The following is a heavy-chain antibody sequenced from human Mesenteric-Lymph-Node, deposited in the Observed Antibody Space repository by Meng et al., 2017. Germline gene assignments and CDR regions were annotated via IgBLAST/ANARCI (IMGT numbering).Heavy chain of an antibody. J-gene: IGHJ4*02. CDR1: GGSISSGDYY. CDR3: AREGRSHQVGVSVY. CDR2: IYNSGST. D-gene: IGHD2-21*01. Sequence: GQLQQWGAGSLKPSETLSLTCTVSGGSISSGDYYWSWIRQPPGKGLEWIGYIYNSGSTYYNPSLKSRVTISVDTSKNQFSLKLRFVTAADTAVYYCAREGRSHQVGVSVYWGQGNLVIVSS. V-gene: IGHV4-30-4*01.